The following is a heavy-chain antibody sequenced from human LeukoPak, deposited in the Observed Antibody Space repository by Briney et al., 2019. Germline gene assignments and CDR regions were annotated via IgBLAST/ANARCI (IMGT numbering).Heavy chain of an antibody. D-gene: IGHD3-3*01. CDR2: VYHSGST. CDR1: GSSISDNYY. CDR3: ARHNYYHFWSTLNWFDP. Sequence: PSETLSLTCTIFGSSISDNYYRGWIRRPPGKGLEWIGGVYHSGSTYYNPSLKSRVTLSVDTSNNHFSLKLRSVTAADTAVYYCARHNYYHFWSTLNWFDPWGQGTLVTVSS. J-gene: IGHJ5*02. V-gene: IGHV4-38-2*02.